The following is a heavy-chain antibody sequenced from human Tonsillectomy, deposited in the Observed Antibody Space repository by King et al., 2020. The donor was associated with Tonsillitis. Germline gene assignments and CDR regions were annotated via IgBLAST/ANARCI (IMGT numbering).Heavy chain of an antibody. D-gene: IGHD6-13*01. CDR1: GFTFSTYS. CDR3: ATTSIAAAGSY. Sequence: VQLVESGGGLVKPGGSLRLSCATSGFTFSTYSMSWVRQAPGKGLEWVSSITSSSNYISYADSVTGRFSITRENAKNSLHLQMNGLRAEDTAMYYCATTSIAAAGSYWGQGPLVTVSS. V-gene: IGHV3-21*01. CDR2: ITSSSNYI. J-gene: IGHJ4*02.